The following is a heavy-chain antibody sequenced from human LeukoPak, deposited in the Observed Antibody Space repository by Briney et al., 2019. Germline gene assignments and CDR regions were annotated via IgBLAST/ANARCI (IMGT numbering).Heavy chain of an antibody. CDR2: IYYSGST. CDR1: ADSISNYF. V-gene: IGHV4-59*08. D-gene: IGHD4-17*01. CDR3: ARHPYDYGDYNGMVV. J-gene: IGHJ6*02. Sequence: SETLSLTCSVSADSISNYFWSWIRQPPGKGLEWIGYIYYSGSTYYNPSLKSRVTISVDTSKNQFSLKLSSVTAADTAVYYCARHPYDYGDYNGMVVWGQGTTVTVSS.